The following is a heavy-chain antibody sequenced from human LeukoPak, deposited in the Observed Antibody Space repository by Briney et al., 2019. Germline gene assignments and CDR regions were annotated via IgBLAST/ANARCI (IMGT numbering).Heavy chain of an antibody. CDR2: INPNSGGT. J-gene: IGHJ4*02. CDR3: ARDTATTRGPWVYFDY. D-gene: IGHD5-18*01. CDR1: GYTFTDYY. V-gene: IGHV1-2*02. Sequence: ASVKVSCKASGYTFTDYYMHWVRQAPGQGLEWMGWINPNSGGTNYAQKFQGRVTMTRDTSISTAYMELSRLRSDDTAVYYCARDTATTRGPWVYFDYWGQGTLVTVSS.